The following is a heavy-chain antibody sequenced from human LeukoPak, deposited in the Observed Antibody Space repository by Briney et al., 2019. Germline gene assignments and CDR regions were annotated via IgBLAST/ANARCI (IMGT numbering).Heavy chain of an antibody. CDR1: GFTFGDYA. CDR2: IRSKAYGGTT. J-gene: IGHJ4*02. Sequence: PGGSLRLSCTASGFTFGDYAMSWFRQAPGKGLEWVGFIRSKAYGGTTEYAASVKGRFTISRDDSKSIAYLQMNSLKTEDTAVYYCTRDLSGIAAAGRGYFDYWGQGTLVTVSS. D-gene: IGHD6-13*01. CDR3: TRDLSGIAAAGRGYFDY. V-gene: IGHV3-49*03.